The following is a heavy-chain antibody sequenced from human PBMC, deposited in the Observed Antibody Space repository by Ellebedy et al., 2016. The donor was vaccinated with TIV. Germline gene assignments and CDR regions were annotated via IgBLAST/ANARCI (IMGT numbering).Heavy chain of an antibody. CDR1: GGSITSSNW. CDR2: VHYSGST. D-gene: IGHD3-16*01. V-gene: IGHV4-4*02. J-gene: IGHJ5*02. CDR3: ARNGAATGWGNWFDP. Sequence: MPSETLSLTCDVSGGSITSSNWWSWVRQPPGKGLEWIGEVHYSGSTNYTPSLKSRVTISVDKSKKQFSLRLTSVTAADTAVYYCARNGAATGWGNWFDPWGQGTLVTVSS.